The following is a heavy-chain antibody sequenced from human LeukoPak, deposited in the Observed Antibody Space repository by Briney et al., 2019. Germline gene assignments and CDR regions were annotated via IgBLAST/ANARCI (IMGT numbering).Heavy chain of an antibody. D-gene: IGHD3-22*01. CDR3: ARSSEGRYYYGSSGFSYYYYYMDV. J-gene: IGHJ6*03. CDR1: GGSISSYY. CDR2: IYYSGGT. V-gene: IGHV4-59*01. Sequence: SETLCLTCTVSGGSISSYYWSWIRQPPGKGLEWIGYIYYSGGTYYNPSLMSRVTISVDTSKNQFSLKLSSVTAADTAVYYCARSSEGRYYYGSSGFSYYYYYMDVWGKGTTVTISS.